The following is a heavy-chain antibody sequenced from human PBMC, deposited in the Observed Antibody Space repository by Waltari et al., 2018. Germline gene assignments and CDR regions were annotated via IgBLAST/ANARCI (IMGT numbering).Heavy chain of an antibody. CDR2: IIPIFGTA. CDR1: GGTFSSYA. Sequence: QVQLVQSGAEVKKPGSSVKVSCKASGGTFSSYAISWVRQAPGQGLEWMGGIIPIFGTANYAQKFQGRVTITADESTSTAYMELSSLRSGDTAVYYCARDRRELLGYYYYGMDVWGQGTTVTVSS. V-gene: IGHV1-69*12. J-gene: IGHJ6*02. D-gene: IGHD1-7*01. CDR3: ARDRRELLGYYYYGMDV.